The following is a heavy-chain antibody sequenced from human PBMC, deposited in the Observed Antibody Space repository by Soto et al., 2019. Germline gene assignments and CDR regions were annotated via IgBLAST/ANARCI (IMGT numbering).Heavy chain of an antibody. J-gene: IGHJ3*01. CDR2: ISGSGSTT. D-gene: IGHD3-22*01. V-gene: IGHV3-23*01. Sequence: VQLLESGGGLVQPGGSLRLSCAASGFSFNNHAMTWVRQAPGKGLEWVSGISGSGSTTHYADSVKGRFTISRDNSKDTLYLQMNSLRPEDTAVYYCAKDRLMLTMVVVGGFEFWGLGTMVTVSS. CDR3: AKDRLMLTMVVVGGFEF. CDR1: GFSFNNHA.